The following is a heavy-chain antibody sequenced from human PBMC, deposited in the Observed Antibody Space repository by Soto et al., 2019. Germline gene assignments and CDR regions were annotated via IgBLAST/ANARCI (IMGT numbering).Heavy chain of an antibody. CDR3: ARGRGYSYGPYYFDY. D-gene: IGHD5-18*01. CDR2: IYYSGTT. J-gene: IGHJ4*02. V-gene: IGHV4-31*02. Sequence: SWFRQLPGKGLEWIGDIYYSGTTYHNPSLRSRLTISGDASKNQFSLKLSSVTAADTALYYCARGRGYSYGPYYFDYWGQGTLVTVSS.